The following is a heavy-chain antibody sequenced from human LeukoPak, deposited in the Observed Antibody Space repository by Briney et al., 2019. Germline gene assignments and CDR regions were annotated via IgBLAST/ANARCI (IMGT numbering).Heavy chain of an antibody. CDR2: IYYSGST. Sequence: SETLSLTCTVSGGSISSGGYYWSWIRQHPGKGLEWIGYIYYSGSTYYNPSLKSRVTISVDTSKNQFSLKLSSVTAADTAVYYCARGRGSALIYGDYTFDYWGQGTLVTVSS. CDR1: GGSISSGGYY. CDR3: ARGRGSALIYGDYTFDY. D-gene: IGHD4-17*01. V-gene: IGHV4-31*03. J-gene: IGHJ4*02.